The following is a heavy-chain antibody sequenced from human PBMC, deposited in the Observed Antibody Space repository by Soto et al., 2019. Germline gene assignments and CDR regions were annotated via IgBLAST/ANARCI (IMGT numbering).Heavy chain of an antibody. D-gene: IGHD3-16*01. CDR1: GFTFSDYY. J-gene: IGHJ6*02. V-gene: IGHV3-11*01. CDR3: ARHRYYEGSVPGYGMDV. CDR2: ISNGGSFI. Sequence: RLSCAASGFTFSDYYMSWIRQAPGKGLEYISYISNGGSFIYYADSVKGRFTISRDTAKTSLYLQMNSLRAADTALYYCARHRYYEGSVPGYGMDVWGQGTTVTVSS.